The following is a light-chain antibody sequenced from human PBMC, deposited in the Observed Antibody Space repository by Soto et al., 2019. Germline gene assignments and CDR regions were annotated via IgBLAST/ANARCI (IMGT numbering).Light chain of an antibody. V-gene: IGKV1-39*01. CDR1: QSISSH. J-gene: IGKJ5*01. CDR3: QQSYSTPIT. Sequence: DIQMTQTPSSLSASVVDRFTITFLASQSISSHLNWCQQKPGKAPKLLIYAASGLQSGVPSRFSGSGSGTHFTLTISSLQPEDSATYYCQQSYSTPITFGQGTRLEIK. CDR2: AAS.